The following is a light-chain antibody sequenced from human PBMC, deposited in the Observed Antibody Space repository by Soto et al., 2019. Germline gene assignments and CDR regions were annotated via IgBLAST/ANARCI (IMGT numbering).Light chain of an antibody. J-gene: IGLJ1*01. CDR1: NSDIGDYSY. CDR3: CSYAATNTFV. Sequence: QSVLTQPRSVSGSPGQSVTVSCTGSNSDIGDYSYVSWYQKHPDKAPRLMIFDVNKRPSGVPERFSGSKSGNTASLTISGLQAEDEADYYCCSYAATNTFVFGNGTKVNVL. CDR2: DVN. V-gene: IGLV2-11*01.